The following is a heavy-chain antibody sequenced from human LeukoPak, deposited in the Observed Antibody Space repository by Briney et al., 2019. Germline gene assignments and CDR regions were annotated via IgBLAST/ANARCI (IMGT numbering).Heavy chain of an antibody. CDR2: IGSSGSTI. D-gene: IGHD5-12*01. Sequence: GGSLRLSCAASGFTFGDYYMDWIRQAPGKGLEWISYIGSSGSTIYYTDSVKGRFTISRDNAKNSLYLQMNSLRAEDTAVYYCASGYSGYDYSIGGYWGQGTLVTVSS. CDR3: ASGYSGYDYSIGGY. CDR1: GFTFGDYY. J-gene: IGHJ4*02. V-gene: IGHV3-11*04.